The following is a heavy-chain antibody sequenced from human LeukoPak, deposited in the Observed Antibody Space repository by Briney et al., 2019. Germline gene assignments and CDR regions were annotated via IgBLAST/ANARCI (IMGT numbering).Heavy chain of an antibody. D-gene: IGHD6-6*01. V-gene: IGHV1-2*02. Sequence: GASVKVSCKASGDTCTGYDMHWVRQAPGQGLELMGWINPNSGGTNYAQKFQSRVTMTTDTSTSTAYMQLSRLRSDDTAVYYCAGAVHLIAARAYSSFDYWGQGTLVTVSS. CDR1: GDTCTGYD. J-gene: IGHJ4*02. CDR2: INPNSGGT. CDR3: AGAVHLIAARAYSSFDY.